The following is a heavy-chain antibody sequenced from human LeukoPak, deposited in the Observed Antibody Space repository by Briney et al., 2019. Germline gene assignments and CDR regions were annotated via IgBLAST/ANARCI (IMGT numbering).Heavy chain of an antibody. Sequence: GESLKISCKGSGYSFTGYWIGWVRQMPGKGLEWMGIIYPGDSDTRYSPSFQGQVTISADKSISTAYLQWSILKASDTAMYYCARLTGDNGTPYYFDYWGQGTLVTVSS. V-gene: IGHV5-51*01. CDR2: IYPGDSDT. CDR1: GYSFTGYW. J-gene: IGHJ4*02. CDR3: ARLTGDNGTPYYFDY. D-gene: IGHD7-27*01.